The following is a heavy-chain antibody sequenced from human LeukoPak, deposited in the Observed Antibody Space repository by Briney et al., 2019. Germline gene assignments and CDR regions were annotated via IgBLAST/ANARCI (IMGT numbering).Heavy chain of an antibody. CDR2: ISTHSGDT. J-gene: IGHJ4*02. V-gene: IGHV1-18*01. CDR3: ARVEYSSGRGDY. CDR1: GYTFTSYG. Sequence: ASVKVSFKASGYTFTSYGISWVRQAPGQGLVWMGWISTHSGDTNYAQNFQGRVTLTRDTSTSTAYMDLNNLTPDDTAVYYCARVEYSSGRGDYWGQGTVVTVSS. D-gene: IGHD3-22*01.